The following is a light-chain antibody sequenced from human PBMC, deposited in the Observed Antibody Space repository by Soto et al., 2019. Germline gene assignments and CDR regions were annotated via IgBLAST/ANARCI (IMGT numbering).Light chain of an antibody. CDR1: QGISSY. V-gene: IGKV1-9*01. CDR2: AAS. CDR3: QQLNSHPIT. J-gene: IGKJ5*01. Sequence: IQLTQSPSSLSASVGDRVTITCRASQGISSYLAWYQQKPGKAPKLLIYAASTLQSEVPSRFSGSGSGTDFTLTISSLQPEDFATYYCQQLNSHPITFGQGTRLEIK.